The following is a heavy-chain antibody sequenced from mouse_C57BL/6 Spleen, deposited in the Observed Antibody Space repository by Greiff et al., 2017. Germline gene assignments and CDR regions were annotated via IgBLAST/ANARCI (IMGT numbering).Heavy chain of an antibody. CDR3: AIPLHYCSSYWYFDV. CDR2: LFTGSGST. CDR1: GYTFTGYW. D-gene: IGHD1-1*01. J-gene: IGHJ1*03. V-gene: IGHV1-9*01. Sequence: QVQLQQSGAELMKPGASVKLSCKATGYTFTGYWIEWVKQRPGHGLEWIGELFTGSGSTHYNEKFKGKATFTADTSSNTAYRQLSTLSTEDSAIYYCAIPLHYCSSYWYFDVWGTGTTVTVSS.